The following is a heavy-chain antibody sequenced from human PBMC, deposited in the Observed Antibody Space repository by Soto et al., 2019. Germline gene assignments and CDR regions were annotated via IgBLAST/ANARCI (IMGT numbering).Heavy chain of an antibody. D-gene: IGHD3-10*01. Sequence: EVQLVESGGGLVQRGGSLRLSCAASGLTFSSYSMNWVRQAPGKGLEWVSYISSSSSTIYYADSVKGRFTISRDNAKNSLYVQMISLRAGDTAVYYCAFGEESRYYHYGMDVCGQGTTVTVS. CDR1: GLTFSSYS. V-gene: IGHV3-48*01. CDR2: ISSSSSTI. J-gene: IGHJ6*02. CDR3: AFGEESRYYHYGMDV.